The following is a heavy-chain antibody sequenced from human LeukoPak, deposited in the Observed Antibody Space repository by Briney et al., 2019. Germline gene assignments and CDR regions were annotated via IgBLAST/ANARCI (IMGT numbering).Heavy chain of an antibody. J-gene: IGHJ1*01. Sequence: PSETLSLTCTVSGGSSSSYYWSWIRQPPGKGLEWIGYIYYSGSTNYNPSLKSRVTILVDTSKNQFSLKLSSVTAADTAVYYCASHRGGRVIGYFQHWGQGTLVTVSS. V-gene: IGHV4-59*08. CDR2: IYYSGST. CDR1: GGSSSSYY. D-gene: IGHD3-10*01. CDR3: ASHRGGRVIGYFQH.